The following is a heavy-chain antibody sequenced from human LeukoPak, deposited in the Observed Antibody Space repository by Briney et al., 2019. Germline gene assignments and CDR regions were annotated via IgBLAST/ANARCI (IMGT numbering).Heavy chain of an antibody. D-gene: IGHD3-22*01. CDR2: ISSEGGTT. J-gene: IGHJ4*02. CDR3: VKEISGYYDY. V-gene: IGHV3-64D*06. Sequence: GGSLRLSCSASGFTFSTYTMHWIRQAPGKGLEYVSAISSEGGTTYYADSVKGRFTISRDNSKNTLYLQMTSLTAEDTAVYYCVKEISGYYDYWGQGTLVTVSS. CDR1: GFTFSTYT.